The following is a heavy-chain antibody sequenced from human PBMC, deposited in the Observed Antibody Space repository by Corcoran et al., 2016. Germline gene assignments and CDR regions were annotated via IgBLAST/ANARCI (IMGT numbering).Heavy chain of an antibody. CDR2: NSAYDGNT. CDR1: GYTFTSYS. D-gene: IGHD6-19*01. Sequence: QVQLVQSGAEVKKPGAPVRVSCKASGYTFTSYSISWVRQAPGQGLEWMGWNSAYDGNTNYAQKFQGRVTMTTEASTSTAYMELRSLTSDDTAVYYCARSLTNEWLVRFSLANWGQGTLVTVSS. CDR3: ARSLTNEWLVRFSLAN. J-gene: IGHJ4*02. V-gene: IGHV1-18*01.